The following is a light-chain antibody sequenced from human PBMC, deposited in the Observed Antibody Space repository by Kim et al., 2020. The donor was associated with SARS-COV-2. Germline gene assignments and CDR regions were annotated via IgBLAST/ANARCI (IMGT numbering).Light chain of an antibody. J-gene: IGKJ4*01. V-gene: IGKV3D-15*01. CDR3: QQYNDWPLLT. CDR1: QSVSSN. Sequence: EIVMTQSPATLSVSPGERATLSCRASQSVSSNLAWYQQKPGQAPRLLIYGASTRATDISPRFSGSGSGTEFILTIRSLQSEDLAVYYCQQYNDWPLLTFGGGTKVDIK. CDR2: GAS.